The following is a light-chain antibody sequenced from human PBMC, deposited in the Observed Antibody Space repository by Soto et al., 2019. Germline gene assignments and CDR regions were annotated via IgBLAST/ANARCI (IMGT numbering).Light chain of an antibody. CDR3: QVWNITTDHYV. CDR2: DDN. J-gene: IGLJ1*01. CDR1: NIGSTS. V-gene: IGLV3-21*02. Sequence: SYELTQPPSVSVAPGQTARITCGGNNIGSTSVHRYQQRPGQAPVLVVYDDNDRPSGIPERFSGSNSENTATLTITRVEAGDEADYYCQVWNITTDHYVFGTGTKVTVL.